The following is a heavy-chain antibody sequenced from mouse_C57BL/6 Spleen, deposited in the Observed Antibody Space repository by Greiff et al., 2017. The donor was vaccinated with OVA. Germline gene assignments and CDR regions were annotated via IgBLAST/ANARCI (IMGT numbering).Heavy chain of an antibody. CDR2: IYPGDGDT. D-gene: IGHD2-1*01. J-gene: IGHJ2*01. V-gene: IGHV1-82*01. CDR3: ARGGTYGNYGCDY. Sequence: VKVVESGPELVKPGASVKISCKASGYAFSSSWMNWVKQRPGKGLEWIGRIYPGDGDTNYNGKFKGKATLTADKSSSTAYMQLSSLTSEDSAVYFCARGGTYGNYGCDYWGQGTTLTVSS. CDR1: GYAFSSSW.